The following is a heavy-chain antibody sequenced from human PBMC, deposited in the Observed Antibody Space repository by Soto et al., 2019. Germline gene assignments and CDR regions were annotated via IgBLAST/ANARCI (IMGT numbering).Heavy chain of an antibody. V-gene: IGHV1-18*01. CDR1: GYTFSNYG. CDR2: SSAYNGNT. CDR3: ARDKPPWSSDGPPLDY. J-gene: IGHJ4*02. D-gene: IGHD5-18*01. Sequence: QVQLAQSGAEVKTPGASVKVSCKASGYTFSNYGITWVRQAPGQGLEWMGWSSAYNGNTNYAQKLQGRVTMTTDSSTSTANMELRKLRSDDTAVYYCARDKPPWSSDGPPLDYWGQGTLVTVSS.